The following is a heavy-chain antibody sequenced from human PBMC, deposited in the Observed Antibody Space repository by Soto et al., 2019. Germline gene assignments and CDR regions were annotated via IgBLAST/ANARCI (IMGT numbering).Heavy chain of an antibody. CDR1: GCSMRGYF. Sequence: SETLSLTCTVSGCSMRGYFWTWIRQPPGKGLEWIGYIYYTGRTNYNPSLKSRLTISVDTSNNQFSLRLDSVTAADTAVYYCARYHGYSSSPANWFDPWGQGTLVTVSS. V-gene: IGHV4-59*01. CDR2: IYYTGRT. D-gene: IGHD5-18*01. J-gene: IGHJ5*02. CDR3: ARYHGYSSSPANWFDP.